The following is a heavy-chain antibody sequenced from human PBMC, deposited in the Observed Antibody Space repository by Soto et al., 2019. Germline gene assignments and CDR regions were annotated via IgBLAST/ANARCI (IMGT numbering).Heavy chain of an antibody. CDR3: ARDPYYYDSSGYSNDY. CDR1: GGTFSSYA. J-gene: IGHJ4*02. CDR2: IIPIFGTA. V-gene: IGHV1-69*13. Sequence: SVKVTCKASGGTFSSYAIIWVRQAPGQGLEWMGGIIPIFGTANYAQKFQGRVTITSDESTSTAYMELSSLRSEDTAVYYCARDPYYYDSSGYSNDYWGQGTLVTVSS. D-gene: IGHD3-22*01.